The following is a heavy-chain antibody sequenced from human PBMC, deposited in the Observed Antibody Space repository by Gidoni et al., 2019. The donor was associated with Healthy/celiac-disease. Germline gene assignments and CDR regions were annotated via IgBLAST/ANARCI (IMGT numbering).Heavy chain of an antibody. D-gene: IGHD4-4*01. CDR2: ISWNSGSI. CDR1: GFTFDYYA. V-gene: IGHV3-9*01. J-gene: IGHJ4*02. CDR3: AKDSSNYVDALDY. Sequence: EVQLVESVGGLVQPGRSLRLSCAASGFTFDYYAMHWVRQAPGKGMEWVSGISWNSGSIGYADSVKGRFTISRDNAKNSLYLQMNSLRAEDTALYYCAKDSSNYVDALDYWGQGTLVTVSS.